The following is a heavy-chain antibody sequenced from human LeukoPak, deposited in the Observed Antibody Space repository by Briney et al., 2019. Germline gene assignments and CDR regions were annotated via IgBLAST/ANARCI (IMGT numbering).Heavy chain of an antibody. CDR3: GGIAVAEGFDP. V-gene: IGHV4-61*01. CDR2: IYYSGST. CDR1: RYSISSGYY. Sequence: SETLSLTCTVSRYSISSGYYWGWIRQPPGQGLEWIGYIYYSGSTNYNPSLKGRVTISVDTSKNKFSLKLSSVTAADTAVFYCGGIAVAEGFDPWGQGTLVTVSS. J-gene: IGHJ5*02. D-gene: IGHD6-19*01.